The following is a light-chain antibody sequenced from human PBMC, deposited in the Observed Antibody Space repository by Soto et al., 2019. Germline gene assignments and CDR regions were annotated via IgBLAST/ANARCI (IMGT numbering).Light chain of an antibody. Sequence: LTQTPSSLSASVGDRVTMTCRASQGISSYLAWYQHKPGQAPRLLIYGASSRATGIPDRFRGSGSGTDFTLTISRLEPEDFAVYYCQQYAGSPLTFGGGTMVDIK. J-gene: IGKJ4*01. CDR1: QGISSY. CDR3: QQYAGSPLT. V-gene: IGKV3-20*01. CDR2: GAS.